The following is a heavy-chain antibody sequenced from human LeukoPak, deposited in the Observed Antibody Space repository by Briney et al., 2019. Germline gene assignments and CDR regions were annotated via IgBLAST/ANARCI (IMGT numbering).Heavy chain of an antibody. CDR3: ARGAARISIVVAARSTGMDV. CDR1: GGSFSGYY. D-gene: IGHD3-22*01. CDR2: INPSGST. J-gene: IGHJ6*02. V-gene: IGHV4-34*01. Sequence: TSETLSLTCAVYGGSFSGYYWSWIRQPPGKGLEWIGEINPSGSTNYNPSLKSRVTISVDTSKNQFSLKLSSATAADTAVYYCARGAARISIVVAARSTGMDVWGQGNTVTVSS.